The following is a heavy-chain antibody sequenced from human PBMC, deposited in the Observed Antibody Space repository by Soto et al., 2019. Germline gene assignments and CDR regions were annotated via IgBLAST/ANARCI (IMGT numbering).Heavy chain of an antibody. D-gene: IGHD2-15*01. CDR2: IHYSGTT. CDR1: GGSVSSGTYY. V-gene: IGHV4-61*01. Sequence: SETLSLTCSVSGGSVSSGTYYWSWIRQPPGKRLEWIGHIHYSGTTIYNPSLKSRVTISVDRSQEQFSLKLSSVTAADTAIYYCARDSPATMDLFDPWGQGTLVTVS. CDR3: ARDSPATMDLFDP. J-gene: IGHJ5*02.